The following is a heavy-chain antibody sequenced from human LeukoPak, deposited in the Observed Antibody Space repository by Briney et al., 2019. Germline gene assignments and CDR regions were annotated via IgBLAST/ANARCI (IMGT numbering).Heavy chain of an antibody. CDR1: GFSFSDYY. Sequence: GGALRLSCAASGFSFSDYYMTWSRQAPGEGGEGGSFISDSGSTLYYADSVRGRFTISRDNAKNSLYLQMNSLRAEDTAVYYCASCRNGAAYDAFDIWGQGTLVTVSS. J-gene: IGHJ3*02. V-gene: IGHV3-11*01. CDR3: ASCRNGAAYDAFDI. CDR2: ISDSGSTL. D-gene: IGHD2-15*01.